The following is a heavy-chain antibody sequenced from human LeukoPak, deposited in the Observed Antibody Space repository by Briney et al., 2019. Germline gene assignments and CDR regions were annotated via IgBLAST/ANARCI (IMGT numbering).Heavy chain of an antibody. Sequence: GGSLRLSCAASGFTFSSYAMHWVRQAPGKGLEWVAVISYDGSNKYYADSVKGRFTISRDNSKNTLYLQMNSLRAEDTAVYYCARDTALYDTGAFDIWGQGTMVTVSS. CDR2: ISYDGSNK. V-gene: IGHV3-30-3*01. J-gene: IGHJ3*02. CDR1: GFTFSSYA. D-gene: IGHD3-9*01. CDR3: ARDTALYDTGAFDI.